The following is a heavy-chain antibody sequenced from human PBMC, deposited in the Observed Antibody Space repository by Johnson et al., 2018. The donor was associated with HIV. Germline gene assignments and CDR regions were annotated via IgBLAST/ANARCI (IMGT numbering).Heavy chain of an antibody. CDR2: LSSGGDT. Sequence: VQLVESGGGLVQPGGSLRLSCAASGLSVSSYYMSWVRQAPGKGLEWVSVLSSGGDTYYTDSVNGRFTISRDNSKNTLYLQMNSLRAEDTAVYYCAKSKLPDLVLDIWGQGTMVTVSS. J-gene: IGHJ3*02. V-gene: IGHV3-66*01. D-gene: IGHD4-23*01. CDR1: GLSVSSYY. CDR3: AKSKLPDLVLDI.